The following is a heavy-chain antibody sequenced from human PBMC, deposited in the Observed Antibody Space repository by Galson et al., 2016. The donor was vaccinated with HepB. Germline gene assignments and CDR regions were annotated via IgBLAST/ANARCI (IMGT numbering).Heavy chain of an antibody. CDR3: ARDDGEQYRSGSDCHDGLDV. Sequence: SLRLSCAASGFNFNIYSMHWVRQAPGKRLEWVAVISYDGVTKYYEDSVKGRFTIFRDNSKNTLYLDMNSLRTEDTAMYYCARDDGEQYRSGSDCHDGLDVWGKGTTVTVSS. D-gene: IGHD2-21*02. J-gene: IGHJ6*04. CDR1: GFNFNIYS. V-gene: IGHV3-30-3*01. CDR2: ISYDGVTK.